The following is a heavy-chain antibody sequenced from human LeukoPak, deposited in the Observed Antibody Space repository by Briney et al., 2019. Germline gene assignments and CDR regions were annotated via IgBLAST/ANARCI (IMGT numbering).Heavy chain of an antibody. CDR3: AKGDSSGYWTGTIDY. V-gene: IGHV3-23*01. CDR2: ISGSGGSI. Sequence: GGSLRLSCAGSGFTFSGYAMNWVRQAPGKGLEWVSSISGSGGSIYYADSVKGRFTISRDISKNTLYLQMNNLRAEDTAVYYCAKGDSSGYWTGTIDYWGQGTLVTVSS. CDR1: GFTFSGYA. D-gene: IGHD3-22*01. J-gene: IGHJ4*02.